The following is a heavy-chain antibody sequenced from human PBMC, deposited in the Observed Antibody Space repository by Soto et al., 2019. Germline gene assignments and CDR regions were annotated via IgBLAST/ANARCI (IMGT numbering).Heavy chain of an antibody. CDR3: AHSHFEILTGPFDS. J-gene: IGHJ5*01. CDR2: MYWHDDK. D-gene: IGHD3-9*01. Sequence: ESGPALVNPTHTLTLTRTFSGFSLTNTGVTVGWIRQPPGKALEWLALMYWHDDKRYNPSLRNRLTIAKDTSKNRVVLTLANVGPVDTATYFCAHSHFEILTGPFDSWGRGTLVNV. V-gene: IGHV2-5*01. CDR1: GFSLTNTGVT.